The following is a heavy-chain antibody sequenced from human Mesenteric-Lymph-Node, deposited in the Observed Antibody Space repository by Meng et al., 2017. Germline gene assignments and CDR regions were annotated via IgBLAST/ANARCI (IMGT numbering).Heavy chain of an antibody. CDR3: ARGGRSETDYYDSSGYYYYFDY. D-gene: IGHD3-22*01. V-gene: IGHV4-4*07. CDR2: IYTSGST. Sequence: SETLSLTCTVSGGSISSYYWSWIRPPAGKGLGWIGRIYTSGSTNYNPSLKSRVTMSVDTSKNQFSLKLSSVTAADTAVYYCARGGRSETDYYDSSGYYYYFDYWGQGTLVTVSS. J-gene: IGHJ4*02. CDR1: GGSISSYY.